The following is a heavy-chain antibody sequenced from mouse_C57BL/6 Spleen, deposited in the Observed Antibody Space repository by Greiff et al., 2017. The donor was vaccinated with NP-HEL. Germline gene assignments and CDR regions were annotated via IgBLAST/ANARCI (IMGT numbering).Heavy chain of an antibody. CDR3: AKGEGIYYYGSSYSYYAMDY. CDR2: IWGDGST. V-gene: IGHV2-3*01. D-gene: IGHD1-1*01. Sequence: VKLMESGPGLVAPSQSLSITCTVSGFSLTSYGVSWVRQPPGKGLEWLGVIWGDGSTNYHSALISRLSISKDNSKSQVFLKLNSLQTDDTATYYCAKGEGIYYYGSSYSYYAMDYWGQGTSVTVSS. J-gene: IGHJ4*01. CDR1: GFSLTSYG.